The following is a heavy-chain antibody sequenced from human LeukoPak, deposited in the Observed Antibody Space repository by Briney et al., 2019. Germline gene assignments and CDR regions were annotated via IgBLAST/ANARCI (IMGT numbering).Heavy chain of an antibody. CDR2: IYSSGST. CDR3: ARGTYDSGSYYGHWFDP. J-gene: IGHJ5*02. D-gene: IGHD3-10*01. Sequence: SETLSLTCTVSGGSISSYYWSWIRQPPGKGLEWIGRIYSSGSTNYNPSLKSRVAMSVDTSKNQFSLKLRSMTAADTAVYYCARGTYDSGSYYGHWFDPWGQGTLVTVSS. V-gene: IGHV4-4*07. CDR1: GGSISSYY.